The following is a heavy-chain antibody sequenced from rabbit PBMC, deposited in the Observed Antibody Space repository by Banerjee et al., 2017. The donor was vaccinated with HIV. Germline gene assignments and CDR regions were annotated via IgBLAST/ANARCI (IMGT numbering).Heavy chain of an antibody. D-gene: IGHD5-1*01. J-gene: IGHJ4*01. CDR2: INTISGDT. Sequence: QEQLVESGGGLVQPEGSLTLTCTASGFSFSNKYVMCWVRQAPGKGLEWIACINTISGDTVYASWAKGPFTISKTSSTTVTLQMTSLTAADTATYFCARGYVSGFKLWGPGTLVTVS. V-gene: IGHV1S45*01. CDR1: GFSFSNKYV. CDR3: ARGYVSGFKL.